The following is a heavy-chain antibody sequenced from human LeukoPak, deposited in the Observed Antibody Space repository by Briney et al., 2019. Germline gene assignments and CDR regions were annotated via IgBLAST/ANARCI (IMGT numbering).Heavy chain of an antibody. J-gene: IGHJ4*02. CDR2: INPNSGGT. CDR1: GYTFTGYY. V-gene: IGHV1-2*04. CDR3: ARALSSSSWYYFDY. Sequence: GASVKVSCKASGYTFTGYYMHWVRQAPGQGLEWMGWINPNSGGTNYAQKFQGWVTMTRDTSISTAYMELSRLRSDDTAVYYCARALSSSSWYYFDYWGQGTLVTVSS. D-gene: IGHD6-13*01.